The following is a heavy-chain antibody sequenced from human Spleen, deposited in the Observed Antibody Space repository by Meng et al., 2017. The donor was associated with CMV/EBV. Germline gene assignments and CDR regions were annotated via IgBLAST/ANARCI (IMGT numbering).Heavy chain of an antibody. CDR3: ARVRQQLVLHYYFDY. CDR1: GGTFSNYA. J-gene: IGHJ4*02. D-gene: IGHD6-13*01. CDR2: IIPIFGTA. V-gene: IGHV1-69*05. Sequence: SGGTFSNYAISWVRQAPGQGLEWMGGIIPIFGTANYAQKFQGRVTITTDESTSTAYMELSSLRSEDTAVYYCARVRQQLVLHYYFDYWGQGTLVTVSS.